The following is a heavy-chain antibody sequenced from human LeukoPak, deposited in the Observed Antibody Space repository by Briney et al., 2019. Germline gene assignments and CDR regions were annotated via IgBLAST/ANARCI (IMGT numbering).Heavy chain of an antibody. D-gene: IGHD3-10*01. Sequence: GGTLTLSCSASGFSVTSGWMSWGRQAPAQGLGWVGRIKDRTDGGTTAYAAPVKGRFTISREDSKNTVSLEMNTLNAEDTAVYFCTTATVVWGVSAYWGQGTLVTVSS. V-gene: IGHV3-15*01. J-gene: IGHJ4*02. CDR2: IKDRTDGGTT. CDR3: TTATVVWGVSAY. CDR1: GFSVTSGW.